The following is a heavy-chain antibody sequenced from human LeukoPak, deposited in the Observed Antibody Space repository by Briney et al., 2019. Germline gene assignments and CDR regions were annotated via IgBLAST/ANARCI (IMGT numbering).Heavy chain of an antibody. V-gene: IGHV5-51*01. D-gene: IGHD6-13*01. Sequence: GESLKISFKGSGYSFTSYWIGWVRPMPGKGLEWMGIIYPGDSDTRYSPSFQGQVTISADKSISTAYLQWSSLKASDTAMYYCARLSSSWYGPGDYWGQGTPVTVSS. CDR1: GYSFTSYW. CDR3: ARLSSSWYGPGDY. J-gene: IGHJ4*02. CDR2: IYPGDSDT.